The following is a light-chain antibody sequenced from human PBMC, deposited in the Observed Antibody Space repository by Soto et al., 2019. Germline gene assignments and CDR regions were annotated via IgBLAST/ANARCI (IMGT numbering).Light chain of an antibody. V-gene: IGLV2-14*01. J-gene: IGLJ2*01. CDR3: SSYSSTTTL. CDR1: SPDFG. Sequence: QSALTQPASVSGSPGQSITISCSGISPDFGVSWYQHFPGKAPKLLIFEVSNRPSGVSTRSSGSKSGNMAFLTISGLQSEDEGLYHCSSYSSTTTLFGGGTTLTVL. CDR2: EVS.